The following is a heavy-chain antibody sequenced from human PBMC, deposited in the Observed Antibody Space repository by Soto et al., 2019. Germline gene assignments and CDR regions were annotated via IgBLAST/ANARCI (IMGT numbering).Heavy chain of an antibody. Sequence: QVQLQQWGAGLLKPSETLSLTCAVYGGSFSGYYWSWIRQPPGKGLAWIGEINHSGSTNCNPSLMSRVTISVDTSKIQFSLKRSSVTAADTAVYYCARTRNIVLMVYALVGWFDPCGHGTMVTDSS. CDR2: INHSGST. V-gene: IGHV4-34*01. D-gene: IGHD2-8*01. CDR1: GGSFSGYY. J-gene: IGHJ5*02. CDR3: ARTRNIVLMVYALVGWFDP.